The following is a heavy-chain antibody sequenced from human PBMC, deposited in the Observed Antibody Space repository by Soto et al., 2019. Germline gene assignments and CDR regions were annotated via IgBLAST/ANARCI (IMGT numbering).Heavy chain of an antibody. CDR2: ISYDGSNK. CDR1: GFTFSSYG. CDR3: AKKVGSGCSGGSCYPGAFDI. Sequence: QVQLVESGGGVVQPGRSLRLSCAASGFTFSSYGMHWVRQAPGKGLEWVAVISYDGSNKYYADSVKGRFTISRDNSKNTLYLQMNSLRAEDTAVYYCAKKVGSGCSGGSCYPGAFDIWGQGTMVTVSS. V-gene: IGHV3-30*18. J-gene: IGHJ3*02. D-gene: IGHD2-15*01.